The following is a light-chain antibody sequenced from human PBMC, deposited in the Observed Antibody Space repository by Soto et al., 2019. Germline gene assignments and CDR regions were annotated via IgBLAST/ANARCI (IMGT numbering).Light chain of an antibody. V-gene: IGKV3-20*01. CDR2: GTS. Sequence: EIVLTQSPGTLSLSPGERATLSCRASKSVTRSYLAWYQQKPGQAPRLLIYGTSSRATGIPDRFSGSGSGTDFTLTISRLEPEDFAVYYCQQFGSSSWTFGQGTKVEVK. CDR1: KSVTRSY. CDR3: QQFGSSSWT. J-gene: IGKJ1*01.